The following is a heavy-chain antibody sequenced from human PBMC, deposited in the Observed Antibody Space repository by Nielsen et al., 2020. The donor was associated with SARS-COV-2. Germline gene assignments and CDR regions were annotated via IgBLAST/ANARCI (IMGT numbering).Heavy chain of an antibody. D-gene: IGHD6-13*01. CDR1: GYTFTSYG. CDR2: ISAYNGNT. Sequence: ASVKVSCKASGYTFTSYGISWVRQAPGQGLEWMGWISAYNGNTNYAQKLQGRVTTTTDTSTSTAYMELRSLRSDDTAVYYCAREEGPPIAAAGTADLDYGMDVWGQGTTVTVSS. V-gene: IGHV1-18*01. J-gene: IGHJ6*02. CDR3: AREEGPPIAAAGTADLDYGMDV.